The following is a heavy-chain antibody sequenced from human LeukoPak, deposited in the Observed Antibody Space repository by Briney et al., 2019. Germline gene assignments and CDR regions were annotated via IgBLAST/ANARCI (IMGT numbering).Heavy chain of an antibody. J-gene: IGHJ4*02. Sequence: ASVKVSCKASGYTFTSYYMHWVRQAPGQGLEWMGIINPSGGSTSYAQKLQGRVTMTRDTSTSTVYMELSSLRSEDTAVYYCARGGFDYDILTGPWGQGTLVTVSP. V-gene: IGHV1-46*01. CDR3: ARGGFDYDILTGP. CDR2: INPSGGST. D-gene: IGHD3-9*01. CDR1: GYTFTSYY.